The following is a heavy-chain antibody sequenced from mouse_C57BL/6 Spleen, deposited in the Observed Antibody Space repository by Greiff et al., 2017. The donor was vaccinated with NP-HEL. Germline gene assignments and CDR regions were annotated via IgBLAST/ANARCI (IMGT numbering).Heavy chain of an antibody. CDR1: GYTFTSYW. Sequence: VQLQQSGAELVKPGASVKLSCKASGYTFTSYWMHWVKQRPGQGLEWIGMIHPNSGSTNYNEKFKSKATLTVDKSSSTAYMQLSSLTSQDSAVYYCARGDSNYASYYAMDYWGQGTSVTVSS. J-gene: IGHJ4*01. CDR2: IHPNSGST. CDR3: ARGDSNYASYYAMDY. V-gene: IGHV1-64*01. D-gene: IGHD2-5*01.